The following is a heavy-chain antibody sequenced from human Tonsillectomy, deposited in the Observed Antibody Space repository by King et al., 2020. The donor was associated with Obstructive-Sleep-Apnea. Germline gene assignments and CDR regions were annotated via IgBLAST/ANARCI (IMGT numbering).Heavy chain of an antibody. CDR1: GFTFSSYA. Sequence: VQLVESGGGVVQPGRSLRLSCAASGFTFSSYAMHWVRQAPGKGLEWVAVISYDGSNKYYADSVKGRFTISRDNSKNTLYLQMNSLRAEDTAVYYCARDNPYYFWSGYRPVYYYYGMDVWGQGTTVTVSS. J-gene: IGHJ6*02. D-gene: IGHD3-3*01. V-gene: IGHV3-30*04. CDR3: ARDNPYYFWSGYRPVYYYYGMDV. CDR2: ISYDGSNK.